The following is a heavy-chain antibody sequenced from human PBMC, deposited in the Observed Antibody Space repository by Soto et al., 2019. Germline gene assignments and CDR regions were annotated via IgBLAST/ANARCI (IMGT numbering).Heavy chain of an antibody. CDR2: ISSSSSYI. J-gene: IGHJ6*02. CDR1: GFTFSSYS. V-gene: IGHV3-21*01. D-gene: IGHD3-3*01. Sequence: GGSLRLSCAASGFTFSSYSMNWVRQAPGKGLEWVSSISSSSSYIYYADSVKGRFTISRDNAKNSLYLQMNSLRAEDTAVYYCARDYRDSYYDFWSGYSDYYYYYGMDVWGQGTTVTVS. CDR3: ARDYRDSYYDFWSGYSDYYYYYGMDV.